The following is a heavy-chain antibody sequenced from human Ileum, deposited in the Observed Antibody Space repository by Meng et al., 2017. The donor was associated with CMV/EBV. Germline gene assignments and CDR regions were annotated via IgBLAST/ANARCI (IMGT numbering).Heavy chain of an antibody. D-gene: IGHD2-8*02. CDR1: GFTVSSNY. CDR2: IYSGGST. Sequence: GGSLRLSCTASGFTVSSNYMDWVRQAPGKGLEWVSVIYSGGSTYYADSVKGRFTISRDNPQNTVYLHMNSLRAEDTAVYYCVRDRPYWEWGQGTLVTVSS. CDR3: VRDRPYWE. V-gene: IGHV3-66*02. J-gene: IGHJ4*02.